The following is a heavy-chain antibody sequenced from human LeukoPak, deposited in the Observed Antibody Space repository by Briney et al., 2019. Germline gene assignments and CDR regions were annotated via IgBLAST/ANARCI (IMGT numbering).Heavy chain of an antibody. CDR2: IYPGDSDT. Sequence: PGESLKISCKGSGYSFTSYWIGWVRQMPGKGLEWMGIIYPGDSDTRYSPSFQGQVTISADKSISTAYLQWSSLKASDTAMYYCARLTNHDFWSGYYISNWGQGTLVTVSS. D-gene: IGHD3-3*01. V-gene: IGHV5-51*01. CDR3: ARLTNHDFWSGYYISN. J-gene: IGHJ4*02. CDR1: GYSFTSYW.